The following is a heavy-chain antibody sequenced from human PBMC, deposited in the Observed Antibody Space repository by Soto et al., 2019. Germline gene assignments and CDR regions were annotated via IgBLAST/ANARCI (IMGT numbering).Heavy chain of an antibody. J-gene: IGHJ4*02. CDR1: GGSISRYY. CDR3: VRSNHFDY. Sequence: SLTCTVSGGSISRYYWSWIRQPPGKRLEWIGYIYYSGSTNYNPSLKSRVTISVDTSKNQFSLKLSSVTAADTAVYYCVRSNHFDYWGQGTLVTVSS. V-gene: IGHV4-59*01. CDR2: IYYSGST.